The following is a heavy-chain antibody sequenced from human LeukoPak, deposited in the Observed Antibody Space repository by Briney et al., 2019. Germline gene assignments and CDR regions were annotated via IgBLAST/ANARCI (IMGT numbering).Heavy chain of an antibody. CDR3: TRGEGYSGYDLRVEY. CDR1: GGSISSYY. V-gene: IGHV4-59*01. D-gene: IGHD5-12*01. Sequence: SETLSLTCTVSGGSISSYYWSWIRQPPGKGLEWIGYIYYSGSTNYNPSLKSRVTISVDTSKNQFSLKLSSVTAADTAVYYCTRGEGYSGYDLRVEYWGQGTLVTVSS. CDR2: IYYSGST. J-gene: IGHJ4*02.